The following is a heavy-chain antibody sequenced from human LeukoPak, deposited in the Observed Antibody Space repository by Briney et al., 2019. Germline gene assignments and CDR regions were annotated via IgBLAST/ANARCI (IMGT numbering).Heavy chain of an antibody. CDR1: GESFSGYY. V-gene: IGHV4-34*01. CDR2: INHSGIT. Sequence: TSETLSLTCAVYGESFSGYYWSWIRQPPGKGLKWIGEINHSGITNYNPSLKSRVTISLDTSRSRFSLMLSSVTAADTAVYHCARGKYDSGGYYLDYWGQGTLVTVSS. CDR3: ARGKYDSGGYYLDY. J-gene: IGHJ4*02. D-gene: IGHD3-22*01.